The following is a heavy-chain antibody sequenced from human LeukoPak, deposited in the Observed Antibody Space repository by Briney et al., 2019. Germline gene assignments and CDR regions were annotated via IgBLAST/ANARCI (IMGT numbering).Heavy chain of an antibody. V-gene: IGHV1-8*01. D-gene: IGHD1-26*01. CDR1: GYTFTHYD. CDR3: ARGLGAPSTDFDH. J-gene: IGHJ4*02. CDR2: MLPNSGYT. Sequence: ASVKVSCKASGYTFTHYDINWVRQATGQGLEWMGWMLPNSGYTGYAQKFQGRVTMTRNTATNIAYMELSSLTSDDTAIYYCARGLGAPSTDFDHWGQGTLVTVSS.